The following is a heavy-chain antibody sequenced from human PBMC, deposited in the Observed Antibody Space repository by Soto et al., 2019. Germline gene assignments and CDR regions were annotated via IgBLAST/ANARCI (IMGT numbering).Heavy chain of an antibody. D-gene: IGHD6-19*01. CDR1: GFTFSSYA. CDR3: ARAHSSGWYLIGLTDY. J-gene: IGHJ4*02. V-gene: IGHV3-30-3*01. Sequence: PGGSLRLSCAASGFTFSSYAMHWVRQAPGKGLEWVAVISYDGSNKYYADSVKGRFTISRDNSKNTLYLQMNSLRAEDTAVYYCARAHSSGWYLIGLTDYWGQGTLVTVSS. CDR2: ISYDGSNK.